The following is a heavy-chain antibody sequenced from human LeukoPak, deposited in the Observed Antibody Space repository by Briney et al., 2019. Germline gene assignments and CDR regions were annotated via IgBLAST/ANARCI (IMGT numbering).Heavy chain of an antibody. CDR2: INHSGST. CDR1: GGSFSGYY. V-gene: IGHV4-34*01. Sequence: PSETLSLTCAVYGGSFSGYYWSWIRQPPGKGLEWIGEINHSGSTNYNPSLKSRVTISVDTSKNQFSLKLSSVTAADTAVYYCAREVAADNWFDPWGQGTLVTVSS. D-gene: IGHD2-15*01. J-gene: IGHJ5*02. CDR3: AREVAADNWFDP.